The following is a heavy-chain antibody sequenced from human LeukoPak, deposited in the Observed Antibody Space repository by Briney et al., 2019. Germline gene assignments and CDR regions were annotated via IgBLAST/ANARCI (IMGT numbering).Heavy chain of an antibody. CDR1: GYTFTGYY. V-gene: IGHV1-2*02. Sequence: ASVKVSCKASGYTFTGYYMHWVRQAPGQGLEWMGWINPNSGGTNYAQKFQGRVTMTRDTSISTAYMELSRLRSDDTAVYYCARGPSYYYDSSGYCHYWGQGTLVTVSS. D-gene: IGHD3-22*01. CDR2: INPNSGGT. CDR3: ARGPSYYYDSSGYCHY. J-gene: IGHJ4*02.